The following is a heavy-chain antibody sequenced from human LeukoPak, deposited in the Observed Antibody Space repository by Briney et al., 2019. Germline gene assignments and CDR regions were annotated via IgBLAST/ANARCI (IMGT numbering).Heavy chain of an antibody. D-gene: IGHD6-19*01. Sequence: GGSLRLSCAASGFTFSSYSMNWVRQAPGKGLEWVSSISSSSSYIYYADSVKGRFTISRGNAKNSLYLQMNSLRAEDTAVYYCARGRYSSGWPLDYWGQGTLVTVSS. CDR2: ISSSSSYI. V-gene: IGHV3-21*01. CDR1: GFTFSSYS. CDR3: ARGRYSSGWPLDY. J-gene: IGHJ4*02.